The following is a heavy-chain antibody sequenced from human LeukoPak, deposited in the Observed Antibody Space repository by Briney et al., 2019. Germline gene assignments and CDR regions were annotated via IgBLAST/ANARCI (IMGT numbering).Heavy chain of an antibody. J-gene: IGHJ4*02. D-gene: IGHD1-26*01. CDR1: GGSFSGYY. V-gene: IGHV4-34*01. CDR2: INHSGST. Sequence: PSETLSLTCAVYGGSFSGYYWSWIRQPPGKGLEWIGEINHSGSTNYNPSLKSRVTISVDTSKNQFSLKLSSVTAADTAVYYCARDRGEFSYSHDYWGQGTLVTVSS. CDR3: ARDRGEFSYSHDY.